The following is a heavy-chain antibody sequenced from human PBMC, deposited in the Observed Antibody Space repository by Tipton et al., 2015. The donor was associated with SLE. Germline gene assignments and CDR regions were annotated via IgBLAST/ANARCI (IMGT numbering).Heavy chain of an antibody. CDR1: GGSISSGGYY. Sequence: TLSLTCNVSGGSISSGGYYWSWIRQHPGKGLEWIGYTYYSGSPYYNPSLKSRVTISVDRSKNQFSLRLTSVTAADTAVYYCATELFRGYTSGWGPDYWGQGTLVTVSS. CDR3: ATELFRGYTSGWGPDY. J-gene: IGHJ4*02. D-gene: IGHD6-19*01. V-gene: IGHV4-31*03. CDR2: TYYSGSP.